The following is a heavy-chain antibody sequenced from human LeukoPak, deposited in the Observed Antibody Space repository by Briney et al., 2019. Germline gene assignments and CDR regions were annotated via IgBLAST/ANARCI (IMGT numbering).Heavy chain of an antibody. CDR3: ASLLDGYAPRNNWFDP. CDR2: INPNSGGT. Sequence: ASVKVSCKASGYTFTGYYMHWVRQAPGQGLEWMGWINPNSGGTNYAQKFQGRVTMTRDTSISTAYMELSRLRSDDTAVYYCASLLDGYAPRNNWFDPWGQGTLVTVSS. D-gene: IGHD5-24*01. CDR1: GYTFTGYY. J-gene: IGHJ5*02. V-gene: IGHV1-2*02.